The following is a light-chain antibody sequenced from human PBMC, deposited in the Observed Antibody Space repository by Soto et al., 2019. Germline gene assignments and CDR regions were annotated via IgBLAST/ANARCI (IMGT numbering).Light chain of an antibody. J-gene: IGKJ1*01. CDR1: QSISSY. Sequence: DIPMTQSPSSLSASVGDRVTITCRSSQSISSYLNWYQHKPGKAPKLLIYAASSLQSGVPSRFSGSGSVTDFTLTISSLQPEDFATYYCQQSYSTLSTFGQGTKGES. CDR2: AAS. CDR3: QQSYSTLST. V-gene: IGKV1-39*01.